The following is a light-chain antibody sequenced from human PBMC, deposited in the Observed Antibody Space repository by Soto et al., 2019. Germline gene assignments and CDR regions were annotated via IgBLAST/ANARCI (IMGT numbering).Light chain of an antibody. V-gene: IGKV1-5*03. J-gene: IGKJ2*01. Sequence: DIQMTQSPSTLSASIGDGVTITCRASQTISNWLAWYQRKPGKAPDFLIYKASSLEIGVPSRFSGSGSGTEFTLTISSLQPDDFATYYCQQYNSYPYTFGQGTKLEIK. CDR2: KAS. CDR3: QQYNSYPYT. CDR1: QTISNW.